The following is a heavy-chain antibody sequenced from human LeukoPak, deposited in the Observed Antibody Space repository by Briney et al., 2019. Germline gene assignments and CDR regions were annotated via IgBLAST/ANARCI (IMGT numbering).Heavy chain of an antibody. Sequence: GGSLRLSCAASGFTFSSYAMSWVRQAPGKGLEWVSAISGSGGSTYYADSVKGRFTVSRDNAKNSVYLQMDSLRVDDTAVYYCARDPGTPNGPYEQPPVQNDYWGQGTLVIVSS. V-gene: IGHV3-23*01. CDR3: ARDPGTPNGPYEQPPVQNDY. J-gene: IGHJ4*02. D-gene: IGHD1/OR15-1a*01. CDR2: ISGSGGST. CDR1: GFTFSSYA.